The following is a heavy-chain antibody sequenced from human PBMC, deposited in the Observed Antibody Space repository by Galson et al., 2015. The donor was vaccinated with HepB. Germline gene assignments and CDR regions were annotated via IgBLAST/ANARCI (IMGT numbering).Heavy chain of an antibody. J-gene: IGHJ4*02. CDR3: ARDRDYRFDF. CDR2: ISVYNGNT. CDR1: GYTFTNYG. D-gene: IGHD4/OR15-4a*01. Sequence: SVKVSCKASGYTFTNYGISWVRQAPGQGLEWMGWISVYNGNTEYAQNLQGRVTMTTDTSTSAAYLELRSLRSDDTAMYYCARDRDYRFDFWGQGTLVTVSS. V-gene: IGHV1-18*04.